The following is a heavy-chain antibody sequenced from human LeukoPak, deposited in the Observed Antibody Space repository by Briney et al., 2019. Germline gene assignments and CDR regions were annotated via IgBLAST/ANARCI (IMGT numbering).Heavy chain of an antibody. V-gene: IGHV1-69*04. Sequence: SVKASCKASGGTFSSYAISWVRQAPGQGLEWMGRIIPILGIANYAQKFQGRVTITADKSTSTAYMELSSLRSEDTAVYYCATGTYDSSGYVAWGQGTLVTVSS. CDR1: GGTFSSYA. CDR2: IIPILGIA. J-gene: IGHJ5*02. CDR3: ATGTYDSSGYVA. D-gene: IGHD3-22*01.